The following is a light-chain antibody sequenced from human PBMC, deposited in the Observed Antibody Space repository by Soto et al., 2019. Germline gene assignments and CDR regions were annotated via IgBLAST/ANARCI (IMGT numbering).Light chain of an antibody. V-gene: IGKV1-33*01. Sequence: DIQMTQSPSSLSASVGDRVTITCRASQSISSYLNWYQQKPGKAPKLLIYDASNLAAGVPSGFSGSGSGTHFTFTITSLQPEDIGTYYCQNCFTVPYTFGQGTKVDI. CDR1: QSISSY. CDR2: DAS. J-gene: IGKJ2*01. CDR3: QNCFTVPYT.